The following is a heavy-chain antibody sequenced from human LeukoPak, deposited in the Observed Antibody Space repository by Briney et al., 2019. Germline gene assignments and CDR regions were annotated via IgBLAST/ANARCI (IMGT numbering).Heavy chain of an antibody. V-gene: IGHV3-43*01. CDR1: GFTFDDYT. J-gene: IGHJ6*03. Sequence: PGGSLRLSCAASGFTFDDYTMHWVRQAPGKGLEWVSLISWDGGSTYYADSVKGRFTISRDNSKNSLYLQMNSLRTEDTALYYCAKDEESAGYYYMDVWGKGTTVTISS. CDR2: ISWDGGST. D-gene: IGHD6-25*01. CDR3: AKDEESAGYYYMDV.